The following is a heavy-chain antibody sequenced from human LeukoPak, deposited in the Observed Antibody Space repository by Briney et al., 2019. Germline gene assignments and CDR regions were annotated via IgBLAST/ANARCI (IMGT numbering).Heavy chain of an antibody. D-gene: IGHD6-19*01. Sequence: TGGSLRLSCAASGFTFSSYAMSWVRQAPGKGLEWVSAISGSGGSTYYADSVKGRFTISRDNSKNTLYLQMNSLRAEDTAVYYCGKDGYSSGCYDYYYYYMDVWGKGTTVTVSS. V-gene: IGHV3-23*01. CDR1: GFTFSSYA. J-gene: IGHJ6*03. CDR2: ISGSGGST. CDR3: GKDGYSSGCYDYYYYYMDV.